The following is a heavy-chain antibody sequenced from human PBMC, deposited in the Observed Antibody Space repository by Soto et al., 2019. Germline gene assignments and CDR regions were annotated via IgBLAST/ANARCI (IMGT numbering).Heavy chain of an antibody. V-gene: IGHV1-46*01. CDR3: ARALKYSSSKLPWEFDY. CDR2: INPSGGST. CDR1: GYTFTSYY. D-gene: IGHD6-6*01. J-gene: IGHJ4*02. Sequence: ASVKVSCKASGYTFTSYYMHWVRQAPGQGLEWMGIINPSGGSTSYAQKFQGRVTMTRDTSTSTVYMELSSLRSEDTAVYYCARALKYSSSKLPWEFDYWGQGTLVTVSS.